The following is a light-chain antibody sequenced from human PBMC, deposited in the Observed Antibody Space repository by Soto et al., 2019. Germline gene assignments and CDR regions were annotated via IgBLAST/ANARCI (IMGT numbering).Light chain of an antibody. J-gene: IGLJ1*01. Sequence: QSVLTQPAYVSGSPGQSITISCTGTSSDVGGYDYVSWYQQHPGKAPKFLIYEVTNRPSGISHRFSGSKSGNTASLTISGLQAEDEADYYCTSYTTPSTYVFGTGTQVTVL. V-gene: IGLV2-14*01. CDR3: TSYTTPSTYV. CDR2: EVT. CDR1: SSDVGGYDY.